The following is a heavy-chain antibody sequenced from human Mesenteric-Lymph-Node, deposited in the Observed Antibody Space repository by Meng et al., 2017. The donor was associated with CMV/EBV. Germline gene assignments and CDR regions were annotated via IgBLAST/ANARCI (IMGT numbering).Heavy chain of an antibody. D-gene: IGHD3-10*01. CDR3: ARDLVTMVRGAYGRYAFDI. CDR1: GGSISGYY. Sequence: SETLSLTCTVSGGSISGYYWSWIRLPPGKGLEWIGFIYYSGSTNYNPSLKSRVTISVDTSKNQFSLKLSSVTAADTAAYYCARDLVTMVRGAYGRYAFDIWGQGTMVTVSS. V-gene: IGHV4-59*01. J-gene: IGHJ3*02. CDR2: IYYSGST.